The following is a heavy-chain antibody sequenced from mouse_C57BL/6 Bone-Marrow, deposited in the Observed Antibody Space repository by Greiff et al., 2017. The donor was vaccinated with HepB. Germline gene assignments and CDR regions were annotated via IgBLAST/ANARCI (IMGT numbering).Heavy chain of an antibody. J-gene: IGHJ4*01. CDR2: IYPRSGNT. V-gene: IGHV1-81*01. CDR3: ARESYYGSSYHYAMDY. CDR1: GYTFTSYG. Sequence: VKLVESGAELARPGASVKLSCKASGYTFTSYGISWVKQRTGQGLEWIGEIYPRSGNTYYNEKFKGKATLTADKSSSTAYMELRSLTSEDSAVYFCARESYYGSSYHYAMDYWGQGTSVTVSS. D-gene: IGHD1-1*01.